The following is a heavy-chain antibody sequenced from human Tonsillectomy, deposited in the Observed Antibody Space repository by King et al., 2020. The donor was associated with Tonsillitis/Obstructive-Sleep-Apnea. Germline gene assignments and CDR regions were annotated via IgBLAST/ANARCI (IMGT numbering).Heavy chain of an antibody. CDR1: GYSLTSYW. J-gene: IGHJ4*02. CDR3: ARRLRSGGSYLIDY. D-gene: IGHD2-15*01. Sequence: QLVQSGAEVKKPGESLKISCKGSGYSLTSYWIGWERQMPGKGLEWVGIIYPGDSDTRYSQSFQGKVTISADPSIRTDYLQWRSLKASDTAMYYCARRLRSGGSYLIDYWGRGTLVTVSS. CDR2: IYPGDSDT. V-gene: IGHV5-51*01.